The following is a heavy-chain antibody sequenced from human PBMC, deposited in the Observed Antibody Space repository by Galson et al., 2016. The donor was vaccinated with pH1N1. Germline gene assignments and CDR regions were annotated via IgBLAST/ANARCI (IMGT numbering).Heavy chain of an antibody. CDR2: VLYDGTNE. Sequence: SLRLSCAASGFTFNNFAMHWVRQAPGKGLEWAAVVLYDGTNEYLADSVKGRFTVSRDNSKNTLHLQMNSLRPSDTALYYCARDSEYSAYDLFHWGQGTLVAVPS. V-gene: IGHV3-30-3*01. D-gene: IGHD5-12*01. CDR3: ARDSEYSAYDLFH. J-gene: IGHJ4*02. CDR1: GFTFNNFA.